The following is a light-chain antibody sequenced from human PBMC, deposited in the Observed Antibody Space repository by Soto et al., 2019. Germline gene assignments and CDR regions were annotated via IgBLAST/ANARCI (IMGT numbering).Light chain of an antibody. CDR1: QHISEY. CDR2: DAS. V-gene: IGKV1-39*01. CDR3: QQSYSTPLT. J-gene: IGKJ3*01. Sequence: DIQMTQSPSSLSASVGDRVTITCQASQHISEYLNWYQYKPGKAPKLLITDASNLKTGVPSRFSGSGSGTDFTLTISSLQPEDFATYYCQQSYSTPLTFGPGTKVDIK.